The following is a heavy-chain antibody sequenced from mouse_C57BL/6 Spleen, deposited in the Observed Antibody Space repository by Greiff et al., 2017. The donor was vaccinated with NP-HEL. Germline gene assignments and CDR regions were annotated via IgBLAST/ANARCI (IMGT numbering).Heavy chain of an antibody. J-gene: IGHJ3*01. CDR3: ARRGTGTFAY. D-gene: IGHD4-1*01. V-gene: IGHV1-80*01. CDR2: IYPGDGDT. Sequence: QVHVKQSGAELVKPGASVKISCKASGYAFSSYWMNWVKQRPGKGLEWIGQIYPGDGDTNYNGKFKGKATLTADKSSSTAYMQLSSLTSEDSAVYFCARRGTGTFAYWGQGTLVTVSA. CDR1: GYAFSSYW.